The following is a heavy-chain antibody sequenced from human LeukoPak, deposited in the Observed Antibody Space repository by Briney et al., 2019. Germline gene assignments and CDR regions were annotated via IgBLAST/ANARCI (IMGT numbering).Heavy chain of an antibody. Sequence: GASVKVSCKASGYTFTGHYMHWVRQAPGQRLEWMGWINAGNGNTKYSQKFQGRVTITRDTSASTAYMELSSLRSEDTAVYYCASDGATGSGSYYNLAYYYYGMDVWGQGTTVTVSS. D-gene: IGHD3-10*01. V-gene: IGHV1-3*01. CDR1: GYTFTGHY. CDR2: INAGNGNT. J-gene: IGHJ6*02. CDR3: ASDGATGSGSYYNLAYYYYGMDV.